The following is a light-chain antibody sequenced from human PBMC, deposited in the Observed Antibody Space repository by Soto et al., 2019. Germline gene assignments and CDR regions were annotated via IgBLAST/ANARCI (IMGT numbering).Light chain of an antibody. CDR3: QQSYSTPRT. Sequence: DIQMTQSPSSLSASVGHGVTITCRASQTITNYLNWYQQKPGKTPELLMYVASSLQSGVPSRFSGSGSGTDVTLTISSLQPGGFSTCYCQQSYSTPRTFGQGTSVEIK. CDR2: VAS. J-gene: IGKJ1*01. V-gene: IGKV1-39*01. CDR1: QTITNY.